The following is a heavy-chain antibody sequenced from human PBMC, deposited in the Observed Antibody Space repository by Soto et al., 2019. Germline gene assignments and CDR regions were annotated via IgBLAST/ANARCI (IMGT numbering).Heavy chain of an antibody. J-gene: IGHJ6*02. D-gene: IGHD6-13*01. CDR3: AKTLAAAAAEPFYGMDV. CDR2: ISGSGGST. Sequence: GGSLRLSCAASGVTFSSYAMHWVRQAPGKGLEWVSAISGSGGSTYYADSVKGRFTISRDNSKNTLYLQMNSLRAEDTAVYYCAKTLAAAAAEPFYGMDVWGQGTTVTVSS. CDR1: GVTFSSYA. V-gene: IGHV3-23*01.